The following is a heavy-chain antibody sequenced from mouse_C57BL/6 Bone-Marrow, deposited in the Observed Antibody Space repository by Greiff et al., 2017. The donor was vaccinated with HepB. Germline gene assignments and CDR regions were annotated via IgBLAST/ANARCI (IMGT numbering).Heavy chain of an antibody. D-gene: IGHD1-1*01. CDR3: GRYRDYGSSYGDY. V-gene: IGHV14-2*01. CDR1: GFNIKDYY. CDR2: IDPEDGET. J-gene: IGHJ2*01. Sequence: VQLKESGAELVKPGASVKLSCTASGFNIKDYYMHWVKQRTEQGLEWIGRIDPEDGETKYAPKFQGKATITADTSSNTAYLQLSSLTSEDTAVYYCGRYRDYGSSYGDYWGQGTTLTVAS.